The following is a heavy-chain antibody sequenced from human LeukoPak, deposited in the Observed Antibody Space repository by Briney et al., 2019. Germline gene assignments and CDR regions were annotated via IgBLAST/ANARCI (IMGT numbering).Heavy chain of an antibody. J-gene: IGHJ4*02. D-gene: IGHD3-22*01. CDR1: GFTFSSYA. CDR3: AKDQRYYDSTAY. V-gene: IGHV3-23*01. Sequence: GGSLRLSCAASGFTFSSYAMSWVRQAPGKGLEWVSAISGSGGSTYYADSVKDRFTISRDNSKNTLYLQMNSLRAEDTAVYYCAKDQRYYDSTAYWGQGTLVTVSS. CDR2: ISGSGGST.